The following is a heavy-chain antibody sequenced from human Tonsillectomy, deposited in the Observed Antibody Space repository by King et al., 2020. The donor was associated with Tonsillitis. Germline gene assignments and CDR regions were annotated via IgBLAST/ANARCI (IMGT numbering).Heavy chain of an antibody. CDR3: AKEGYYNFET. J-gene: IGHJ4*02. CDR1: GFPFGPPA. CDR2: IYGGGTP. Sequence: VQLVESGGGLVQPGGSLSLSCAASGFPFGPPAMTWARKAPGKGLKGFSLIYGGGTPRYTDPGKGRFTISRDNSKNTLYLQMNSLRAEDTAVYYCAKEGYYNFETWGQGTLVTVSS. D-gene: IGHD3-10*01. V-gene: IGHV3-23*03.